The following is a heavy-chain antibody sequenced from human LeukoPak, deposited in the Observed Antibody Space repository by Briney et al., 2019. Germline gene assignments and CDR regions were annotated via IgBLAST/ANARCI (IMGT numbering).Heavy chain of an antibody. Sequence: SVKVSCKPSVHTFTRYALHWVRQAPGQGLDWMGWVNPNTGNPTYAQGFTGRFVFSVDTSVSTAYLQISSLKAEDTAVYYCARDQGESAAIDYWGQGTLVTVSS. CDR3: ARDQGESAAIDY. V-gene: IGHV7-4-1*02. CDR1: VHTFTRYA. J-gene: IGHJ4*02. CDR2: VNPNTGNP. D-gene: IGHD6-25*01.